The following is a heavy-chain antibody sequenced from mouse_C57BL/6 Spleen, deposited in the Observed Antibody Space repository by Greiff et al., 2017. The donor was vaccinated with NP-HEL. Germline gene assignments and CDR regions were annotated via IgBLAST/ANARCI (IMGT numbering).Heavy chain of an antibody. CDR1: GYAFSSYW. V-gene: IGHV1-80*01. CDR3: ARLDYGSSYDC. CDR2: IYPGDGDT. J-gene: IGHJ2*01. Sequence: QVQLQQSGAELVKPGASVKISCKASGYAFSSYWMNWVKQRPGKGLEWIGQIYPGDGDTNYNGKFKGKATLTADKSSSTAYMQLSSLTSEDSAVYFCARLDYGSSYDCWGQGTTLTVSS. D-gene: IGHD1-1*01.